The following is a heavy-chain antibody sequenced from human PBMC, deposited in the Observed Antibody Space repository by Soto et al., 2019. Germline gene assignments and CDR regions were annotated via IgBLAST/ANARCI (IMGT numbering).Heavy chain of an antibody. CDR1: GFTFSSYG. V-gene: IGHV3-30*18. D-gene: IGHD1-26*01. CDR2: ISYDGSNK. J-gene: IGHJ4*02. Sequence: GGSLRLSCAASGFTFSSYGMHWVRQAPGKGLEWVAVISYDGSNKYYADSVKGRFTISRDNSKNTLYLQMNSLRAEDTAVYYCAKHGARWPPGGYFDYWGQGTLVTVSS. CDR3: AKHGARWPPGGYFDY.